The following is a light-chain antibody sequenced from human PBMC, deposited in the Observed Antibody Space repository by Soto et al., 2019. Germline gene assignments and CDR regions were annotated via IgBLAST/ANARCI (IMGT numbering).Light chain of an antibody. Sequence: EIVMTQTPATLSVSPGERATLSCRASQSVSSNLAWYQQKPGQAPRLLIYGASTRATGIPARFSGSGSGAEFTLTISSLQSEDFAVYYCQQYNNWPRTFGQGANVAI. V-gene: IGKV3-15*01. CDR1: QSVSSN. CDR2: GAS. CDR3: QQYNNWPRT. J-gene: IGKJ1*01.